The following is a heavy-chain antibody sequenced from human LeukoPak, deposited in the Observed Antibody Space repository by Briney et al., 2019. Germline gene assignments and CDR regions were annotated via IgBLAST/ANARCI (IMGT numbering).Heavy chain of an antibody. CDR2: ISGDGSST. J-gene: IGHJ4*02. Sequence: GGSLRLSCAASGFTFSSYWMYWVRQVPGKGLVWVSRISGDGSSTSYADSVKGRFTISRDNAKNTLYLQMNSLRAEDTAVYYCARGSTIFGVVIVDYWGQGTLVTVSS. CDR3: ARGSTIFGVVIVDY. CDR1: GFTFSSYW. V-gene: IGHV3-74*01. D-gene: IGHD3-3*01.